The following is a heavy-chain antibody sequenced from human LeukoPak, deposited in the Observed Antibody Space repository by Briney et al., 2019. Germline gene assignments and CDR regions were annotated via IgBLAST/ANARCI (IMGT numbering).Heavy chain of an antibody. Sequence: PGGSLRLSCAASGFTFSDSYMGWIREAPGKRLEWVSYISSSGTDTKYADSLKGRFTISRDNAKNSLYLQMNSLRADDTAVYHCARARGSYSFDFWGQGTLVTVSS. CDR1: GFTFSDSY. V-gene: IGHV3-11*06. J-gene: IGHJ4*02. D-gene: IGHD3-16*01. CDR2: ISSSGTDT. CDR3: ARARGSYSFDF.